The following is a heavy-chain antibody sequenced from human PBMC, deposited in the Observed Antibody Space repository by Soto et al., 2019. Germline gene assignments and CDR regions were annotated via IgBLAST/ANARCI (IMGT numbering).Heavy chain of an antibody. CDR2: IYYSGST. V-gene: IGHV4-30-4*01. CDR1: GGSISSGDYY. CDR3: AREGLIVLVPAAIGFDP. Sequence: SETLSLTCTVSGGSISSGDYYWSWIRQPPGKGLEWIGYIYYSGSTYYNPSLKSRVTISVDTSKNQFSLELSSVTAADTAVYYCAREGLIVLVPAAIGFDPWGQGTLVTVSS. D-gene: IGHD2-2*02. J-gene: IGHJ5*02.